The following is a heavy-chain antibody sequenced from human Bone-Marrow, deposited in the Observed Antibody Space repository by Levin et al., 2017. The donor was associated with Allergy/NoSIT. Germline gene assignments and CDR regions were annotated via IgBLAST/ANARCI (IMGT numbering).Heavy chain of an antibody. V-gene: IGHV3-48*04. D-gene: IGHD2-15*01. CDR1: GFTSSSYS. CDR3: ASPIGYCSGGSCYSIYYYYGMDV. J-gene: IGHJ6*02. Sequence: GGSLRLSCAASGFTSSSYSMNWVRQAPGEGLEWVSYISNSGSTTYYADSVKGRFTISRDNAKNSLYLQMNSLRAEDTAVYYCASPIGYCSGGSCYSIYYYYGMDVWGQGTTVTVSS. CDR2: ISNSGSTT.